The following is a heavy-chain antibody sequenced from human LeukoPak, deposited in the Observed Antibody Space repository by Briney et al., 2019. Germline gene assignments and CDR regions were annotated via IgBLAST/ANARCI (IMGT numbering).Heavy chain of an antibody. CDR2: ISGSGGST. D-gene: IGHD4/OR15-4a*01. CDR3: ARSGLSRFDY. V-gene: IGHV3-23*01. Sequence: PGGSLRLSCAASGFTFSSYGMSWVRQAPGKGLEWVSAISGSGGSTYYADSVKGRFTISRDNSKNTLYLQMTSLRAEDTAVYYCARSGLSRFDYWGQGTLVTVSS. J-gene: IGHJ4*02. CDR1: GFTFSSYG.